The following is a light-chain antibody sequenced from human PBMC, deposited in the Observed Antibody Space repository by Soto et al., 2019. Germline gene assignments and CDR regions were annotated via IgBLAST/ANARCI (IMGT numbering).Light chain of an antibody. CDR2: GGS. J-gene: IGLJ1*01. CDR1: SSDVGSYNL. V-gene: IGLV2-23*03. Sequence: QSVLTHPASVSGSPGQSITISCTGTSSDVGSYNLVSWYQQHPGKAPKLVIYGGSKRPSGVSNRSSGSKSGNTASLTISGLQAEDEADYYCCSYAGSSTFFYVLGTGTKVTVL. CDR3: CSYAGSSTFFYV.